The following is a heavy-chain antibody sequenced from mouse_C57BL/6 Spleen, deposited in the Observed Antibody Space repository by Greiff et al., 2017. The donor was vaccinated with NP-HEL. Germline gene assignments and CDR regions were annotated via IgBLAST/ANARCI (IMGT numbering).Heavy chain of an antibody. V-gene: IGHV1-50*01. Sequence: VQLQQPGAELVKPGASVKLSCKASGYTFTSYWMQWVKQRPGQGLEWIGEIDPSDSYTNYNQKFKGKATLTVDTSSSTAYMQLSSLTSEDSAVYYCANYYGSSLFAYWGQGTLVTVSA. CDR1: GYTFTSYW. CDR3: ANYYGSSLFAY. D-gene: IGHD1-1*01. J-gene: IGHJ3*01. CDR2: IDPSDSYT.